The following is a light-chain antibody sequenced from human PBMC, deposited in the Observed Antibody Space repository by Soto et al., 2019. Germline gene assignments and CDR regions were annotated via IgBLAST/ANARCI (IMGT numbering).Light chain of an antibody. CDR2: KAS. J-gene: IGKJ4*01. CDR3: QQYDSYPLT. CDR1: QSISIW. V-gene: IGKV1-5*03. Sequence: DIQMTQSPSTLSASVGYIVTITCRASQSISIWLDWYQQKPGKAPKLLIYKASSLESGVPSRFSGSGSGTEFTLTISSLQPDDFATYYCQQYDSYPLTFGGGTKVDI.